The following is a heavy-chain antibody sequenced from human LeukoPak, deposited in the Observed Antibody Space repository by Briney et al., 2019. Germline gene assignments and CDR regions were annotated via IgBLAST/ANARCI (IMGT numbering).Heavy chain of an antibody. CDR2: ISAYNGNT. CDR1: GYTFTSYG. D-gene: IGHD6-13*01. J-gene: IGHJ6*02. CDR3: ARDHGDIREYSSSWYAYYYYGMDV. Sequence: ASVKVSCKASGYTFTSYGISWVRQAPGQGLEWMGWISAYNGNTNYAQKLQGRVTMTTDTSTSTAYMELRSLRSDDTAVYYCARDHGDIREYSSSWYAYYYYGMDVWGQGTTVTVSS. V-gene: IGHV1-18*01.